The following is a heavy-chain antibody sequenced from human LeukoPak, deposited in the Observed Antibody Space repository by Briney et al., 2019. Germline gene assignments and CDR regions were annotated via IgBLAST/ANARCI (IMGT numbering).Heavy chain of an antibody. V-gene: IGHV3-21*01. CDR3: ARSTGRGYSGYTLSTPKTKLDY. CDR2: ISSSSSYI. J-gene: IGHJ4*02. D-gene: IGHD5-12*01. Sequence: GGSLRLSCAASGFTFSSYSMNWVRQAPGKGLEWVSSISSSSSYIYYADSVKGRFTISRDNAKNSLYLQMNGLRAEDTAVYYCARSTGRGYSGYTLSTPKTKLDYWGQGTLVTVSS. CDR1: GFTFSSYS.